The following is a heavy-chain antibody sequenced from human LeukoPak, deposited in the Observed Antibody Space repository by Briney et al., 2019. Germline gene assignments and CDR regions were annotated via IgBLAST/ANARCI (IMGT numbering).Heavy chain of an antibody. CDR2: IYYSGST. V-gene: IGHV4-59*01. J-gene: IGHJ4*02. Sequence: PSETLSLTCTVSGGSISSYYWSWIRQPPGKGLEWIGYIYYSGSTNYNPSLKSRVTISVDTSKNQFSLKLSSVTAADTAVYYCARSITMVRGVIPILYYWGQGTLVTVSS. CDR1: GGSISSYY. CDR3: ARSITMVRGVIPILYY. D-gene: IGHD3-10*01.